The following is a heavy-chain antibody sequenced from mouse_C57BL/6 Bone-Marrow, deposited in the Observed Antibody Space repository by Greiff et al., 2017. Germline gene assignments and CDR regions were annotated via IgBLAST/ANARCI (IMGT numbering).Heavy chain of an antibody. D-gene: IGHD2-2*01. CDR3: ASLYYGYDGAWFAY. V-gene: IGHV1-50*01. CDR1: GYTFTSYW. J-gene: IGHJ3*01. CDR2: IDPSDSYT. Sequence: QVHVKQPGAELVKPGASVKLSCKASGYTFTSYWMQWVKQRPGQGLEWIGEIDPSDSYTNYNQKFKGKATLTVDTSSSTAYMQLSSLTSEDSAVYYCASLYYGYDGAWFAYWGQGTLVTVSA.